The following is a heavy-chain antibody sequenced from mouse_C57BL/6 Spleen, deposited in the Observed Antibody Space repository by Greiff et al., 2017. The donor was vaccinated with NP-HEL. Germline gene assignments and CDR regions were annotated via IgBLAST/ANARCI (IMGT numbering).Heavy chain of an antibody. CDR3: ARATTVVAPYYAMDY. CDR1: GYTFTDSY. Sequence: QVQLQQSGAELVRPGASVKLSCKASGYTFTDSYINWVKQRPGQGLEWIARIYPGSGNTYYNEKFKGKATLTAEKSSSTAYMQLSSLTSEDSAVYFCARATTVVAPYYAMDYWGQGTSVTVSS. D-gene: IGHD1-1*01. J-gene: IGHJ4*01. V-gene: IGHV1-76*01. CDR2: IYPGSGNT.